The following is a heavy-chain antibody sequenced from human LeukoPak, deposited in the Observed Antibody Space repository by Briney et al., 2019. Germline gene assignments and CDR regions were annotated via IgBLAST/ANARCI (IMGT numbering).Heavy chain of an antibody. CDR2: ISWNSGSI. CDR3: AKDISGWYGNGMDV. D-gene: IGHD6-19*01. CDR1: GFTFDDYA. J-gene: IGHJ6*02. V-gene: IGHV3-9*01. Sequence: PGGSLRLSCAASGFTFDDYAMHWVRQDPGEGLEWVSGISWNSGSIGYADSVKGRFTISRDNAENSLYLQMNSLRAEDTALYYCAKDISGWYGNGMDVWGQGTTVTVSS.